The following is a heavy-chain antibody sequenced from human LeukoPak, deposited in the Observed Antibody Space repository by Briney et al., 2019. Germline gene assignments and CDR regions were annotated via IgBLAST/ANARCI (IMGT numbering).Heavy chain of an antibody. Sequence: QAGGSLRLSCAASGFTFSSYWMSWVRQAPGKGLEWVANIKQDGSEKYYVDSVKGRFTISRDNAKNSLYLQMNSLRAEDTAVYYCARDPYSSSSKGGPTMDVWGKGTTVTVSS. V-gene: IGHV3-7*01. D-gene: IGHD6-6*01. CDR3: ARDPYSSSSKGGPTMDV. J-gene: IGHJ6*03. CDR1: GFTFSSYW. CDR2: IKQDGSEK.